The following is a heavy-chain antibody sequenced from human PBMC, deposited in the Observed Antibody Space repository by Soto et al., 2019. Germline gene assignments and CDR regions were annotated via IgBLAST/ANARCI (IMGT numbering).Heavy chain of an antibody. J-gene: IGHJ4*02. Sequence: PGGSLRLSCATSDFTFRNSWINWVRQAPGKGLEWVANIKPDGGATNYVDSVKGRFTISRDNVRNSASLQMNSLRVEDTAVYFCFGGNGGPQWGQGTLGTVS. CDR2: IKPDGGAT. D-gene: IGHD3-16*01. V-gene: IGHV3-7*03. CDR3: FGGNGGPQ. CDR1: DFTFRNSW.